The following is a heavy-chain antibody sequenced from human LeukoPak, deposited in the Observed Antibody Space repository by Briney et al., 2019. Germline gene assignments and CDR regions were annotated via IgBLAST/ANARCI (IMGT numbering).Heavy chain of an antibody. V-gene: IGHV3-66*01. Sequence: GGSLRLSCADSGFTVSSNYMRWVRQAPGKGQEWVSVIYSGGSTHYADSVKGRFTISRDNSKNTLYLQMNSLRAEDTAVYYCARDRLHYDSLTGYPADWGQGTLVTVSS. J-gene: IGHJ4*02. CDR1: GFTVSSNY. CDR2: IYSGGST. D-gene: IGHD3-9*01. CDR3: ARDRLHYDSLTGYPAD.